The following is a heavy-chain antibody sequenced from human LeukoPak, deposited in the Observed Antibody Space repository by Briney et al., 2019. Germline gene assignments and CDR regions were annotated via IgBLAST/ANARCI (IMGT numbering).Heavy chain of an antibody. CDR3: ARGGYYSSLFFDY. D-gene: IGHD3-22*01. CDR2: ISGSGDST. J-gene: IGHJ4*02. Sequence: GGSLRLSCTTSGFTFDDYPMNWFRQAPGKGLEWVSAISGSGDSTYYADSVKGRFTISRDNSKNTLYLHMSSLRAEDTAVYYCARGGYYSSLFFDYWGQGTLVTVSS. V-gene: IGHV3-23*01. CDR1: GFTFDDYP.